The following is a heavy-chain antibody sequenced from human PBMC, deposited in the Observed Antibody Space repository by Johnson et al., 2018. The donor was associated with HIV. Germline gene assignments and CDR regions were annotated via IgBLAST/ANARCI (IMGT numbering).Heavy chain of an antibody. CDR1: GFTFSSYD. CDR3: AREEANGAVDI. Sequence: VQLVESGGGLVQPGGSLRLSCAASGFTFSSYDMHWVRQATGKGLEWVSAIGTAGDTYYPGSVKGRFTISRENAKNSLYLQMNSLRAGDTAVYYCAREEANGAVDIWGQGTMVTVSS. CDR2: IGTAGDT. J-gene: IGHJ3*02. V-gene: IGHV3-13*01.